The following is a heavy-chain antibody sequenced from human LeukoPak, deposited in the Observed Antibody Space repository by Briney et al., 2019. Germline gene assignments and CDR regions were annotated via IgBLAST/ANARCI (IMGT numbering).Heavy chain of an antibody. J-gene: IGHJ5*02. V-gene: IGHV4-59*01. CDR2: IYYSGST. CDR1: GGSISSYC. Sequence: PSETLSLTCTVSGGSISSYCWSWIRQPPGKGLEWIGYIYYSGSTNYNPSLKSRVTISVDTSKNQFSLKLSSVTAADTAVYYCARGAAAGPYNWFDPWGQGTLVTVSS. D-gene: IGHD6-13*01. CDR3: ARGAAAGPYNWFDP.